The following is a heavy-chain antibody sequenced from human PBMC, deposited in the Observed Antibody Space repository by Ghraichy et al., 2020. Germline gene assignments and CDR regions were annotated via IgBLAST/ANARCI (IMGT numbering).Heavy chain of an antibody. V-gene: IGHV2-5*02. CDR1: GFSLSTSGVG. CDR3: AHWGVVPAARVSFGFDY. J-gene: IGHJ4*02. CDR2: IYWDDDK. D-gene: IGHD2-2*01. Sequence: SGPTLVKPTQTLTLTCTFSGFSLSTSGVGVGWIRQPPGKALEWLALIYWDDDKRYSPSLKSRLTITKDTSKNQVVLTMTNMDPVDTATYYCAHWGVVPAARVSFGFDYWGQGTLVTVSS.